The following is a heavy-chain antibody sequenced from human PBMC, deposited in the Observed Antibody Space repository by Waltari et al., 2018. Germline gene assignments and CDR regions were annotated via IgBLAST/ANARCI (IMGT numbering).Heavy chain of an antibody. CDR1: GFSLSTSGVG. J-gene: IGHJ4*02. CDR3: AHSRSVMAGYYDSSGYYFDD. D-gene: IGHD3-22*01. V-gene: IGHV2-5*01. Sequence: QITLKESGPTLVKPTQTLTLTCTFSGFSLSTSGVGVGWIRQPPGKALEWLALLYWNDDKRYSPSLKSRLTITKDTSKNQVVLTMSNMDPVETATYYCAHSRSVMAGYYDSSGYYFDDWGQGTLVTVSS. CDR2: LYWNDDK.